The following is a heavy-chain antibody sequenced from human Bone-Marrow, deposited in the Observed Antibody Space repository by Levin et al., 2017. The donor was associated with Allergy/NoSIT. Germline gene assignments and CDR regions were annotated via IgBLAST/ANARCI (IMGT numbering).Heavy chain of an antibody. V-gene: IGHV1-46*01. D-gene: IGHD5-12*01. CDR2: NYSRGGGT. CDR1: GFMFSDSS. Sequence: GASVKVSCKASGFMFSDSSIDWVRQAPGQRLEWIGINYSRGGGTTYARKFEGRVTMTRDTSTATSYMEVRSLRSDDTAMYYCVRDSGSGGPGDVFDLWGQGTLVTVSS. CDR3: VRDSGSGGPGDVFDL. J-gene: IGHJ3*01.